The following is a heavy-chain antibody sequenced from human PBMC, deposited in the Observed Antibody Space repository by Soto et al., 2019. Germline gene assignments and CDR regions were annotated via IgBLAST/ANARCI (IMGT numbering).Heavy chain of an antibody. CDR2: IYYSGST. CDR1: GGSIISGDYY. V-gene: IGHV4-30-4*01. J-gene: IGHJ4*02. D-gene: IGHD3-10*01. Sequence: PSETLSLTCTVSGGSIISGDYYWGLIRRPAGKGLEWIGYIYYSGSTYYNPSLKSRVTISVDTSKNQFSLKLSSVTAADTAVYYCARVIRGGNGSGSPENWGQGTLVTVSS. CDR3: ARVIRGGNGSGSPEN.